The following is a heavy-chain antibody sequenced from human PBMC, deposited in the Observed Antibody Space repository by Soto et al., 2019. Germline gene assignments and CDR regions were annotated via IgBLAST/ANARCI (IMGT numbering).Heavy chain of an antibody. CDR1: GGNIRSYY. CDR2: IYYSGST. V-gene: IGHV4-59*01. Sequence: SETQSHTRTVAGGNIRSYYWSWIRKNKGKGLEWIGYIYYSGSTNYNPSLKSRVTISVDTSKNQFSLKLSSVTAADTAVYYCARVPDRWYFAYWGQGTLVTVSS. J-gene: IGHJ4*02. D-gene: IGHD3-22*01. CDR3: ARVPDRWYFAY.